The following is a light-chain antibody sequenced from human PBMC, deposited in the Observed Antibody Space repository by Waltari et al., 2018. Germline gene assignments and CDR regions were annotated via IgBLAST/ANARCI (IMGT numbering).Light chain of an antibody. Sequence: SSELTQDPAVSVALGQTVTITCQGDSPRSYYASWYPQKPGQAPVLVIYGKDNRPSGGPARVSGCNSGITSSLHSAGAQAEDEADYYCNSRDSSGDHLIFGGGTRLTVL. CDR2: GKD. J-gene: IGLJ2*01. CDR1: SPRSYY. CDR3: NSRDSSGDHLI. V-gene: IGLV3-19*01.